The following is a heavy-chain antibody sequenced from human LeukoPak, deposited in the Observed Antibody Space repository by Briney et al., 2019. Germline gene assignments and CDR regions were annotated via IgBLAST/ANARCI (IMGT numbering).Heavy chain of an antibody. D-gene: IGHD1-14*01. Sequence: GGSLRLSCAAFGSIVRSNHINWVRQAPGKGLEWVSITYSGDTTYYADSVKGRFIISRDDSKNTLSLQMNDLRVEDTAVYYCARERPDSRNLDSWGRGALVTVSS. CDR3: ARERPDSRNLDS. J-gene: IGHJ4*02. V-gene: IGHV3-66*01. CDR2: TYSGDTT. CDR1: GSIVRSNH.